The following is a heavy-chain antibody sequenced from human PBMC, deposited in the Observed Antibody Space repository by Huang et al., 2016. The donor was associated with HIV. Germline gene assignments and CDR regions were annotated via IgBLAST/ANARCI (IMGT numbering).Heavy chain of an antibody. V-gene: IGHV4-61*09. CDR3: ARGDVLWNGYYFDS. J-gene: IGHJ4*02. Sequence: QVQLQESGPGLVKPSQTLSLTCTVSGGSIKSGSYYWIWGRQPAGTGLEWFGHIYAAGGTFFNPALKSRVSISADTSNNQVSLKVTSVTAADTAVYFCARGDVLWNGYYFDSWGQGALVTVSS. CDR2: IYAAGGT. CDR1: GGSIKSGSYY. D-gene: IGHD3-3*01.